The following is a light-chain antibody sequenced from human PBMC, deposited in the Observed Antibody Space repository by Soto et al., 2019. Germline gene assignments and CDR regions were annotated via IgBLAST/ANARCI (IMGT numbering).Light chain of an antibody. CDR2: KAF. V-gene: IGKV1-5*03. CDR1: QSISTW. CDR3: QQYNTYPLT. Sequence: DIQMTQSPSTLSASVGDRVTITCRASQSISTWLAWYQEKPGKAPKLLIYKAFSLESGVPSRFSGSGSGTEFTLTISSLQPDDFATYYCQQYNTYPLTFGGGNTVEIK. J-gene: IGKJ4*01.